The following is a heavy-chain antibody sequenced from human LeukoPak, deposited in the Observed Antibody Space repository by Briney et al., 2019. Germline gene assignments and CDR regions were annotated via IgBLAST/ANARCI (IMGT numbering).Heavy chain of an antibody. CDR2: IIPIFGTA. V-gene: IGHV1-69*05. Sequence: ASVKVSCKASGGTFSSYAISWVRQAPGQGLEWMGGIIPIFGTANYAQKFQGRVTITTDESTSTAYMELSSLRSEDTAVYYCASGGFSFYYCYMDVWGKGTTVTVSS. CDR3: ASGGFSFYYCYMDV. J-gene: IGHJ6*03. D-gene: IGHD3-16*01. CDR1: GGTFSSYA.